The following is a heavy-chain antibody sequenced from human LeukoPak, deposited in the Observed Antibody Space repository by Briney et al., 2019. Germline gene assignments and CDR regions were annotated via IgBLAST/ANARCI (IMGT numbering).Heavy chain of an antibody. CDR2: INGSGVST. J-gene: IGHJ6*03. Sequence: GGSLRLSCAASGLTFSSYAMAWVRQAPGKGLEWVSTINGSGVSTYYGDSVKGRFTISRDNSKNTLYLQMNSLRVEDTAVYYCASQYIGVNYYHHMDVWGTGTTVIVSS. V-gene: IGHV3-23*01. CDR1: GLTFSSYA. D-gene: IGHD5-18*01. CDR3: ASQYIGVNYYHHMDV.